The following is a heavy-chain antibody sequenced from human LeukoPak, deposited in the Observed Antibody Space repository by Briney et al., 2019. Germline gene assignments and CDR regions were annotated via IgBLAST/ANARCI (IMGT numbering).Heavy chain of an antibody. V-gene: IGHV3-48*02. CDR2: ISSSDSTI. Sequence: GGSLRLSCAASGFTFGSCSMNWVRQAPGKGLEWVSYISSSDSTIYYADPVRGRFTISRDKAKNSLFLQMNRLRDEDTAVYYCVSSILTAYFDYWGQGTLVTVSS. J-gene: IGHJ4*02. CDR1: GFTFGSCS. D-gene: IGHD3-9*01. CDR3: VSSILTAYFDY.